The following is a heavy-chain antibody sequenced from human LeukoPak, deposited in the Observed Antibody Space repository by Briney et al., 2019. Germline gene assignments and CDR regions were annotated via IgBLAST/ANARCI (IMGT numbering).Heavy chain of an antibody. V-gene: IGHV1-18*01. J-gene: IGHJ5*02. D-gene: IGHD6-6*01. CDR3: ARDHGIAARLYPFDP. CDR1: GYTFTSYG. CDR2: ISAYNGNT. Sequence: GASVTVSCKASGYTFTSYGISWVRQAPGQGLEWMGWISAYNGNTNYAQKLQGRVTMTTDTSTSTAYMELRSLRSDDTAVYYCARDHGIAARLYPFDPWGQGTLVTVSS.